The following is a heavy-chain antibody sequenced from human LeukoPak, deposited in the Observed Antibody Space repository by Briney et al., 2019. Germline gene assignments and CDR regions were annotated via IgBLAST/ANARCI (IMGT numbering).Heavy chain of an antibody. D-gene: IGHD3-22*01. CDR2: INHNGNVN. CDR1: GFTYSSYW. Sequence: PGGSLRLSCAASGFTYSSYWRNWARQAPGKGLEWVASINHNGNVNYYVDSVKGRFTISRDNAKNSLYLQMSNLRAEDTAVYYCAKSAYYDASGYYREYYFDYWGQGTLVTVSS. V-gene: IGHV3-7*03. CDR3: AKSAYYDASGYYREYYFDY. J-gene: IGHJ4*02.